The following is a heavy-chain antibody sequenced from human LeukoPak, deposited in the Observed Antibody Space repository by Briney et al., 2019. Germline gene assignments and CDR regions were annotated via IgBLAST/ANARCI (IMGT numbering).Heavy chain of an antibody. J-gene: IGHJ3*02. D-gene: IGHD3-22*01. Sequence: GRSLRLSCAASGFTVSNSYMSWVRQAPGKGLEWVSLFYSDDDTHYPDSVKGRFTISRDNSKNTLYLQMNSLRVEDTAVYYCAREGYYDTSGASRAFDIWGQGTMVTVSS. V-gene: IGHV3-66*02. CDR1: GFTVSNSY. CDR2: FYSDDDT. CDR3: AREGYYDTSGASRAFDI.